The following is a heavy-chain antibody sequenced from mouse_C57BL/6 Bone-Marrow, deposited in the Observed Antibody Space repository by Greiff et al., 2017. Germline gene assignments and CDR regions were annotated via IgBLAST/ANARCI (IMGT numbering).Heavy chain of an antibody. CDR3: AREAYYRNYVWYFDV. CDR1: GYTFTDYY. V-gene: IGHV1-75*01. Sequence: QVQLQQSGPELVKPGASVKISCKASGYTFTDYYINWVKQRPGPGLEWIGWICPGSGSTYYNEKFKGKATLTVDKSSSTAYMLLSSLTSEDSAVYFCAREAYYRNYVWYFDVWGTGTTVTVSS. D-gene: IGHD2-5*01. CDR2: ICPGSGST. J-gene: IGHJ1*03.